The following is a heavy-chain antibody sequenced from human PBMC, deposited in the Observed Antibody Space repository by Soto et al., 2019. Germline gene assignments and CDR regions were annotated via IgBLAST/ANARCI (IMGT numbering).Heavy chain of an antibody. D-gene: IGHD6-13*01. V-gene: IGHV3-23*01. Sequence: GGSLRLSCAASGFTFSSYAMSWVRRAPGKGLEWVSGLSGSGGTTYYADSVKGRFTISRDNSKNTLYLQMNSLRAEDTAVYYCAKDLAAARTISRYFDYRGQGPLVPVSP. CDR3: AKDLAAARTISRYFDY. J-gene: IGHJ4*02. CDR2: LSGSGGTT. CDR1: GFTFSSYA.